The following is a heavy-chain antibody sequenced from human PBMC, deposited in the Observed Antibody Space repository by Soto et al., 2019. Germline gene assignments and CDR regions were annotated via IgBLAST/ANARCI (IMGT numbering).Heavy chain of an antibody. V-gene: IGHV4-59*08. CDR2: IYYSGST. J-gene: IGHJ4*02. D-gene: IGHD2-15*01. CDR1: GGSISSYY. CDR3: ARHSVVPTYYFDY. Sequence: PSETLSLTCTVSGGSISSYYWSWIRQPPGKGLEWIGYIYYSGSTNYNPSLKSRVTISVDTSKNQFSLKLSSVTAADTAVYYCARHSVVPTYYFDYWGQGTLVTVS.